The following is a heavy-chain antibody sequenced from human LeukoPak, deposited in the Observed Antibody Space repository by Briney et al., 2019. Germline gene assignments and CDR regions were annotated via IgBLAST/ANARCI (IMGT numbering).Heavy chain of an antibody. Sequence: GGSLRLSCAASGFTFSSYAMHWVRQAPGKGLEWVAVISYDGSNKYYADSVKGRFTISRDNSKNTLYLQMNSLRAEDTAVYYCEADIVVVPAARGMDVWGKGTTVTVSS. D-gene: IGHD2-2*01. CDR1: GFTFSSYA. V-gene: IGHV3-30-3*01. CDR2: ISYDGSNK. J-gene: IGHJ6*03. CDR3: EADIVVVPAARGMDV.